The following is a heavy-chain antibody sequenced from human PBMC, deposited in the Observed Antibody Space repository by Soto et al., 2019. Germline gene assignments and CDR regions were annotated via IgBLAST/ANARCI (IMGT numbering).Heavy chain of an antibody. V-gene: IGHV1-46*01. Sequence: ASVKVSCKASGNSFTTYYMHWVRQAPGQGLEWMGIINPSGGRTTYAQKFQGRVTMTRDTSTSTFHMELSSLASEDTAVYYCAGTYHYDSSGYYEYWGKGTLVTV. D-gene: IGHD3-22*01. CDR3: AGTYHYDSSGYYEY. CDR1: GNSFTTYY. J-gene: IGHJ4*02. CDR2: INPSGGRT.